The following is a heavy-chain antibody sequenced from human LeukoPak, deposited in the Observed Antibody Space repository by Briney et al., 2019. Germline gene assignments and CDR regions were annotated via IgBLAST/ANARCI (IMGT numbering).Heavy chain of an antibody. Sequence: GGFLRLSCAASGFTFDDYAMHWVRQAPGKGLEWVSGISWNSGSIGYADSVKGRFTISRDNAKNSLYLQMNSLRAEDTALYYCAKDTYYYGSGSYPPNYYYYGMDVWGQGTTVTVSS. CDR1: GFTFDDYA. V-gene: IGHV3-9*01. CDR3: AKDTYYYGSGSYPPNYYYYGMDV. J-gene: IGHJ6*02. CDR2: ISWNSGSI. D-gene: IGHD3-10*01.